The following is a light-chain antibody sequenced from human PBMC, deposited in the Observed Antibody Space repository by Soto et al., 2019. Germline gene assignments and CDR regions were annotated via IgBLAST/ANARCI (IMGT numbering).Light chain of an antibody. J-gene: IGKJ5*01. V-gene: IGKV1-9*01. CDR1: QSISSW. CDR3: QQYYSYPIT. Sequence: DIQLTQSPSSLSASVGDRVTITYRASQSISSWLAWYQQKPGKAPKLLIYAASTLQSGVPSRFSGSGSGTDFTLTISCLQSEDFATYYCQQYYSYPITFGQGTLLEIK. CDR2: AAS.